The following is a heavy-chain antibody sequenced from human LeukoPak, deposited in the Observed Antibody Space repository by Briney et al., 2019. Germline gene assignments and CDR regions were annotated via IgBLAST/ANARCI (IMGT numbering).Heavy chain of an antibody. CDR3: ARPAVPYSSSWYYFDY. CDR2: IYCSGST. Sequence: PSETLSLTCTVSGGSISSYYWSWIRQPPGKGLEWIGYIYCSGSTNYNPSLKSRVTISVDTSKNQFSLKLSSVTAADTAVYYCARPAVPYSSSWYYFDYWGQGTLVTVSS. J-gene: IGHJ4*02. V-gene: IGHV4-59*08. CDR1: GGSISSYY. D-gene: IGHD6-13*01.